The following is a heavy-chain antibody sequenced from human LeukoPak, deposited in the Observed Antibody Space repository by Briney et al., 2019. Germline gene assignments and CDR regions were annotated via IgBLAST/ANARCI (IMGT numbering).Heavy chain of an antibody. CDR2: INTNTGNP. CDR1: GYTFTSYA. Sequence: ASVKVSCKASGYTFTSYAMNWVRQAPGQGLEWMGWINTNTGNPTYAQGFTGRFVFSLDTSVSTAYLQISSLKAEDTAVYYCARDLHCSGGSCYSADYFDYWGQGTLVTVPS. CDR3: ARDLHCSGGSCYSADYFDY. J-gene: IGHJ4*02. V-gene: IGHV7-4-1*02. D-gene: IGHD2-15*01.